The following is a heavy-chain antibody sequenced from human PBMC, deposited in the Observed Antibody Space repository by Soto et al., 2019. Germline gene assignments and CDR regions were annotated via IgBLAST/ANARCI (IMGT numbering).Heavy chain of an antibody. D-gene: IGHD2-15*01. CDR1: GGSISNGGYY. CDR2: IYYSGST. CDR3: ARAAPRYCSGGSCYSGRYY. J-gene: IGHJ4*02. V-gene: IGHV4-31*03. Sequence: PSETLSLTCTVSGGSISNGGYYWSWIRQHPGKGLEWIGYIYYSGSTYYNPSLKSRVAISVDTSKNQFSLKLSSVTAADTAVYYCARAAPRYCSGGSCYSGRYYWGQGTLVTVSS.